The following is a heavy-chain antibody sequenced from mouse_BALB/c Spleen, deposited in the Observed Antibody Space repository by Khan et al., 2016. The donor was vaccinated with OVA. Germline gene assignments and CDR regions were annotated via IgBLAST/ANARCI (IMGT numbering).Heavy chain of an antibody. CDR1: GYTFTSYW. CDR2: INPTNGRT. J-gene: IGHJ2*01. V-gene: IGHV1S81*02. CDR3: ARSKKIEATYFDY. Sequence: QVQLQQPGAELVKAGASVKMSCKASGYTFTSYWMHWVKQRLGQGLEWFAEINPTNGRTYYNEKFKSKATLTVDKSSSTAYMLLLGPTFSDSAVYDCARSKKIEATYFDYWGQGTTLTVSS. D-gene: IGHD2-5*01.